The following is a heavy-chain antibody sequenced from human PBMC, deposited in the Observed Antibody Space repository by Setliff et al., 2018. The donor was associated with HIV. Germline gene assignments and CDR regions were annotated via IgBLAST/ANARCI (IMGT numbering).Heavy chain of an antibody. CDR1: GVTFSSNNYY. CDR2: VFYSGST. Sequence: SEDPVLTCAVSGVTFSSNNYYWGWIRQPPGKGLEWIGTVFYSGSTSYSPPLKSRVTISVDTSKNQFSLKLRSVTAADTAMYYCARGLGFSSFWDDAFDIWGQGTMVTVS. CDR3: ARGLGFSSFWDDAFDI. V-gene: IGHV4-39*07. J-gene: IGHJ3*02. D-gene: IGHD6-13*01.